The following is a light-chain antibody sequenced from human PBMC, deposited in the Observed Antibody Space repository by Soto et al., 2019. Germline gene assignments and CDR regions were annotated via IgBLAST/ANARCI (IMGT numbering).Light chain of an antibody. CDR2: DNN. J-gene: IGLJ2*01. CDR3: GTWYSSLSAGV. Sequence: QSVLTQPPSVSAAPGQKVTISCSGGSANIGNNYVSWYQQLPGTASKLLIYDNNKRASPIPYRFPGSKSGTSATLGITGLQTGDEADYYCGTWYSSLSAGVFGAGTKLT. CDR1: SANIGNNY. V-gene: IGLV1-51*01.